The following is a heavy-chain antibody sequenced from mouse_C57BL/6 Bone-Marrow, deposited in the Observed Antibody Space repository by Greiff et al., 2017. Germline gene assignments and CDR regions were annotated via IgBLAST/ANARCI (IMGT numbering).Heavy chain of an antibody. Sequence: QVQLQQPGAELVKPGASVKLSCKASGYTFTSYWMQWVKQRPGQGLEWIGEIDPSDSYTNYNQKFKGKATLTVDTSSSTAYMQLSSLTSEDAAVYYCARKRLGRRGVAYWGQGTLVTVSA. J-gene: IGHJ3*01. V-gene: IGHV1-50*01. D-gene: IGHD4-1*01. CDR3: ARKRLGRRGVAY. CDR1: GYTFTSYW. CDR2: IDPSDSYT.